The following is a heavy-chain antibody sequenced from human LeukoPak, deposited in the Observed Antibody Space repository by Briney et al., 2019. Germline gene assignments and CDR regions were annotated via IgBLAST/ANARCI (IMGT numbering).Heavy chain of an antibody. V-gene: IGHV1-2*02. CDR2: INPNSGVT. D-gene: IGHD3-3*01. CDR1: GYTFTDYY. Sequence: GASVKVSCKTSGYTFTDYYMHWVRQAPGQGLEWMGWINPNSGVTNYAQKYQSRVTMTRDTSISTAYMEVTRLTSDDTANYYCARGLTTVYFLNWGQGTLVTVSS. J-gene: IGHJ1*01. CDR3: ARGLTTVYFLN.